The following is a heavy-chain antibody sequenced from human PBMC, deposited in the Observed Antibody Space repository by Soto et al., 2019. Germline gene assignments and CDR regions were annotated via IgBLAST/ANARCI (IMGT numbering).Heavy chain of an antibody. Sequence: SETLSLTCNVSGASLSRYYWSWIRQPPGKGLEWIGRIYATGDTDYNPSLKSRISMSVDMSKKQFSLTLRSVTAADTAIYYCVRDGTKNLRDRFEPWGRGILVTV. D-gene: IGHD1-26*01. CDR3: VRDGTKNLRDRFEP. CDR2: IYATGDT. CDR1: GASLSRYY. J-gene: IGHJ5*02. V-gene: IGHV4-4*07.